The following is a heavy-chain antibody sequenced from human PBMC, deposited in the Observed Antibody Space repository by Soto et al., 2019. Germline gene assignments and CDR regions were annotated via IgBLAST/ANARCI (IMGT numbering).Heavy chain of an antibody. V-gene: IGHV5-10-1*01. J-gene: IGHJ4*02. Sequence: GESLKISRKGSGYSFTSHWISWVRQMPGKGLEWMGRIDPSDSYTNYSPSFQGHVTISADKSISTAYLQWSSLKASDTAMYYCASDSSSSNRFDYWGQGTLVTVSS. D-gene: IGHD6-6*01. CDR2: IDPSDSYT. CDR1: GYSFTSHW. CDR3: ASDSSSSNRFDY.